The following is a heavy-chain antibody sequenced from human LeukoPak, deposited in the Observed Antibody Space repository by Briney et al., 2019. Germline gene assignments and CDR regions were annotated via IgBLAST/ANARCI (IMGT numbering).Heavy chain of an antibody. CDR2: ISSGGSTM. Sequence: GGSLRLSCAVSGFTFSDYSMNWVRQAPGKGPEWISYISSGGSTMYYADSVKGRFTISRDNAKNSLYLQMNSLRDEDAAVYYCVRDDAGTEHYYHGMDVWGQGTTVTVSS. D-gene: IGHD1-14*01. J-gene: IGHJ6*02. CDR1: GFTFSDYS. CDR3: VRDDAGTEHYYHGMDV. V-gene: IGHV3-48*02.